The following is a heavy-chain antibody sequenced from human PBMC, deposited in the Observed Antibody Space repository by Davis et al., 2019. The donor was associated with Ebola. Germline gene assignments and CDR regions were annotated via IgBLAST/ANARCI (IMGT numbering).Heavy chain of an antibody. CDR3: AREQLHCGGDCHDY. V-gene: IGHV3-21*06. D-gene: IGHD2-21*01. CDR2: ISSSSSYR. CDR1: GFIFTNAW. Sequence: PGGSLRLSCSASGFIFTNAWVTWVRQAPGEGLEWVSSISSSSSYRYYGDPVKGRFTISRDNAKNSLFLQMNSLRAEDTAVYYCAREQLHCGGDCHDYWGQGTLVTVSS. J-gene: IGHJ4*02.